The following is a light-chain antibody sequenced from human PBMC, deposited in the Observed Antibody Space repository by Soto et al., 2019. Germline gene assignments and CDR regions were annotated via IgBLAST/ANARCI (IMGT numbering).Light chain of an antibody. J-gene: IGKJ1*01. V-gene: IGKV4-1*01. CDR3: QQYYSTHA. Sequence: DIVMTQSPDSLAVSLGERATINCKSSQSVLYSSNNKNYLAWYQQKPGQPPKLLIYWASTRESGVPDRCSGSGSGKDFTLTISSLQAEDVAVYYCQQYYSTHAFGQGTKVEIK. CDR1: QSVLYSSNNKNY. CDR2: WAS.